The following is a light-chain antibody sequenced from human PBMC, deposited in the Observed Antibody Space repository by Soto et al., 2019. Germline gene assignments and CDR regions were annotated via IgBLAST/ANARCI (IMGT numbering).Light chain of an antibody. CDR2: RNN. V-gene: IGLV1-47*01. Sequence: SSPTLPPPTSGAPRARGPHSFSGSSSPIGSNYVYWYQQLPGTAPKLLIYRNNQRPSGVPDRFSGSKSGTSASLAISGLRSEDEADYYCAAWDDSLSGYVFGTGTKVTVL. CDR1: SSPIGSNY. CDR3: AAWDDSLSGYV. J-gene: IGLJ1*01.